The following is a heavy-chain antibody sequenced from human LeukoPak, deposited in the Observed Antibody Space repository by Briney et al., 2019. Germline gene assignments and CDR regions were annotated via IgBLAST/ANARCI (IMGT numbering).Heavy chain of an antibody. D-gene: IGHD6-13*01. CDR1: GGSISSYY. V-gene: IGHV4-59*01. CDR3: ARAGSSSWYNWFDP. CDR2: IYYSGST. J-gene: IGHJ5*02. Sequence: SETLSLTCTVSGGSISSYYWSWIRQPPGKGLEWNGYIYYSGSTNYTPSLKSRVTISVDTSKNQFSLKLSSVTAADTAVYYCARAGSSSWYNWFDPWGQGTLVTVSS.